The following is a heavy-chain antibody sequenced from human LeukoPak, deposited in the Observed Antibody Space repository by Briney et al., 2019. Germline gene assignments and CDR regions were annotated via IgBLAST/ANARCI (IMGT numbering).Heavy chain of an antibody. Sequence: PSETLSLTCTVSGGSISSYYWSWIRQPPGKGLEWIGYIYYSGSTNYNPSLKSRVTISVDTSKNQFSLKLSSVTAADTAVYYCARRKVVPAAPFGYWGQGTLVTVSS. CDR2: IYYSGST. CDR3: ARRKVVPAAPFGY. D-gene: IGHD2-2*01. CDR1: GGSISSYY. V-gene: IGHV4-59*12. J-gene: IGHJ4*02.